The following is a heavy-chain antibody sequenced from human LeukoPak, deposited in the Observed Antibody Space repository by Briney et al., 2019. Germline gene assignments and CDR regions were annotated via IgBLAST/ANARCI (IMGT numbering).Heavy chain of an antibody. CDR3: ARELSGSISRHFDY. V-gene: IGHV3-74*01. CDR2: INTDGNIT. D-gene: IGHD2-15*01. Sequence: GGSLRLSCAASGFTLSNYWMHWVRQAPGKGPVWVSRINTDGNITTYADSVKGRFSISRDNAKNALYLQMNSLRAEDTAVFYCARELSGSISRHFDYWGQGTLVTVSS. CDR1: GFTLSNYW. J-gene: IGHJ4*02.